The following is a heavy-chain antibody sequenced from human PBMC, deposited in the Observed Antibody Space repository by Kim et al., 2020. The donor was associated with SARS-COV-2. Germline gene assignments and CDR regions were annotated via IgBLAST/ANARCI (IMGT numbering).Heavy chain of an antibody. J-gene: IGHJ4*02. V-gene: IGHV3-23*01. Sequence: GGSLRLSCAASTFTFSTYAMSWVRQAPGKGLEWVSAISGSGCIIYYADSVKGRFTISRDNSKNTLYLQMNSLRVEDTAVYYCRGYYDSSTSYYYFDYWGQGTLVTVSS. CDR3: RGYYDSSTSYYYFDY. D-gene: IGHD3-22*01. CDR2: ISGSGCII. CDR1: TFTFSTYA.